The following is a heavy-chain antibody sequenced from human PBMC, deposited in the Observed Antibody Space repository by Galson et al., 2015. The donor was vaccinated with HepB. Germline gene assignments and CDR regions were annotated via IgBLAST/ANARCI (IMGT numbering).Heavy chain of an antibody. CDR2: ISTSSETI. J-gene: IGHJ2*01. Sequence: SLRLSCAASGFTFSSYTMNWVRQAPGKGLEWISYISTSSETIHYADSAKGRFTISRDNAQNSLYLQMNSLRDEDTAVYYCARVYFGSGSSSVYWYFDLWGRGALVTVSS. CDR1: GFTFSSYT. D-gene: IGHD3-10*01. CDR3: ARVYFGSGSSSVYWYFDL. V-gene: IGHV3-48*02.